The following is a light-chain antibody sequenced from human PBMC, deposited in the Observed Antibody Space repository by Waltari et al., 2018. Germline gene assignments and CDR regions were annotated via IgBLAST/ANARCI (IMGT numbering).Light chain of an antibody. CDR3: SSHTSSSTRVV. V-gene: IGLV2-14*03. Sequence: QSALTQPASVSGSPGQSITISCTGTSSDVGGYNYVPWYQQHPGKAPKLMIYDVSNRPSGVSNRFSGSKSGNTASLTISGLQAEDEADYYCSSHTSSSTRVVFGGGTKLTVL. J-gene: IGLJ3*02. CDR1: SSDVGGYNY. CDR2: DVS.